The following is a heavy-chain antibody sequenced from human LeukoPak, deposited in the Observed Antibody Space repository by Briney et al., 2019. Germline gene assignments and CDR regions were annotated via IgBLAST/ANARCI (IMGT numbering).Heavy chain of an antibody. D-gene: IGHD5-24*01. CDR1: GDSIRSSDYY. CDR3: ARQVATFNYFDS. Sequence: PSETLSLTCTVSGDSIRSSDYYWGWIRQPPGKGLEWTGSIYYSGSTYNNPSLKSRLTVSVDTSKNQFSLKLSSVTAADTAVYYCARQVATFNYFDSWGQGTLVIVSS. V-gene: IGHV4-39*01. J-gene: IGHJ4*02. CDR2: IYYSGST.